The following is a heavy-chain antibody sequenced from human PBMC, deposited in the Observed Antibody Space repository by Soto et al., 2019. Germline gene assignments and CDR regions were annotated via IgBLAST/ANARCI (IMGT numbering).Heavy chain of an antibody. J-gene: IGHJ3*02. D-gene: IGHD3-3*01. CDR2: INHSGST. CDR1: GGSFSGYY. V-gene: IGHV4-34*01. Sequence: QVQLPQWGAGLLKPSETLSLTCAVYGGSFSGYYWSWIRQPPGKGLEWIGEINHSGSTNYNPSLKSRVTIPVDTSKNQFSLKLSSVTAADTAVYYCARDNYDCWSGRRDDAFDIWGQGTMVTVSS. CDR3: ARDNYDCWSGRRDDAFDI.